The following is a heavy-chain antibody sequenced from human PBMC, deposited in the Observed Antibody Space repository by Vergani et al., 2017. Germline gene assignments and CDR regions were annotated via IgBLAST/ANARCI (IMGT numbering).Heavy chain of an antibody. CDR3: ARRSGGYYSGGKVHPLRTAFDV. CDR2: ISASGNA. J-gene: IGHJ3*01. CDR1: GGSISAGYYF. Sequence: QVQLQASGPGRVKPSQTLSLTCTMSGGSISAGYYFWSCIRQPAGKGLEWLGHISASGNASHSPSLKTRVPISVDTSKNQFSLTVTSVTAADTAIYFCARRSGGYYSGGKVHPLRTAFDVWGHGTVVTVSS. V-gene: IGHV4-61*02. D-gene: IGHD2-15*01.